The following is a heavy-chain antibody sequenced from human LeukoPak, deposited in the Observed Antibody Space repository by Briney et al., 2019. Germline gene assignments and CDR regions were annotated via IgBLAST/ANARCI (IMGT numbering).Heavy chain of an antibody. D-gene: IGHD6-19*01. Sequence: GVPLRLSCAASGVTLSTYWMTGVRQAPGKGLEWMANIKQDGSEKCYVDSVKGRFTISRDNAKKLLYLQMNRLRVEDTAVYYCARDRGSSGRLGRFDNWGQGTLVTVSP. J-gene: IGHJ4*02. CDR1: GVTLSTYW. V-gene: IGHV3-7*01. CDR3: ARDRGSSGRLGRFDN. CDR2: IKQDGSEK.